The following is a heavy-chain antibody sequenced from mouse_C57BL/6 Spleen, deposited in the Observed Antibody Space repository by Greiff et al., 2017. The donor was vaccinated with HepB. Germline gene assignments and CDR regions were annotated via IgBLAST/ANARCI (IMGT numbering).Heavy chain of an antibody. CDR1: GYAFSSYW. CDR2: IYPGDGDT. J-gene: IGHJ4*01. V-gene: IGHV1-80*01. CDR3: AAPVDYDYGGAMDY. D-gene: IGHD2-4*01. Sequence: QVQLQQSGAELVKPGASVKISCKASGYAFSSYWMNWVKQRPGKGLEWIGQIYPGDGDTNYNGKFKGKATLTADKASSTAYMQLSSLTSEDSAVYYCAAPVDYDYGGAMDYWGQGTSVTVSS.